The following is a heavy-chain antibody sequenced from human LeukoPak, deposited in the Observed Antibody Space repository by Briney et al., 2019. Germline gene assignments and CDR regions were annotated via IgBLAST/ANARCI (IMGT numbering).Heavy chain of an antibody. J-gene: IGHJ3*02. CDR2: IIPIFGTA. V-gene: IGHV1-69*01. CDR1: GGTFSSYA. Sequence: ASVKVSCKASGGTFSSYAISWVQQAPGQGLEWMGGIIPIFGTANYAQKFQGRVTITADESTSTAYMELSSLRSEDTAVYYCARVALDAFDIWGQGTMVTVSS. CDR3: ARVALDAFDI.